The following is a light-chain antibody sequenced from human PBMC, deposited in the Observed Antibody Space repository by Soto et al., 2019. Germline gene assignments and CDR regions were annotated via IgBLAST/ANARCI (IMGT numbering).Light chain of an antibody. Sequence: EIVLTQSPGTLSLSPGERATLSCRASQSVSSSYLAGYQQKPGQAPRLLIYGASSRATGIPDRFSGSGSGTDFTLTISRLEPEDFAVYYCQQYGSSPWTFGPGTKVDIK. CDR1: QSVSSSY. J-gene: IGKJ3*01. V-gene: IGKV3-20*01. CDR3: QQYGSSPWT. CDR2: GAS.